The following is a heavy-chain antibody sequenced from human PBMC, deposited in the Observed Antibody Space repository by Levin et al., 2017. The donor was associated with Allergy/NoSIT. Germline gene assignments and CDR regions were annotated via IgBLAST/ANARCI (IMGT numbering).Heavy chain of an antibody. CDR2: ISDSGGST. V-gene: IGHV3-23*01. J-gene: IGHJ4*02. CDR1: GFSFSNYA. Sequence: LSLTCAASGFSFSNYAMSWVRQAPGKGLEWVSGISDSGGSTYYADSVKGRFTISRDNSKNTLCLQMNSLRAEDTAIYYCAKREGPAGYTRGRFDYWGQGTLVTVSS. CDR3: AKREGPAGYTRGRFDY. D-gene: IGHD6-13*01.